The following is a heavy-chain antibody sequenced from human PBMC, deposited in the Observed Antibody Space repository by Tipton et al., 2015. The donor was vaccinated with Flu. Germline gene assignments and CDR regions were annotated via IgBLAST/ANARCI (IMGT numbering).Heavy chain of an antibody. Sequence: TLSLTCTVSGGSISSCSYYWGWIRQPPGKGLEWIGSIYYSGSTYYNPSLKSRVTISVDTSKNQFSLKLSSVTAADTAVYYCARVGTAMFDPWGQGTLVTVSS. CDR1: GGSISSCSYY. V-gene: IGHV4-39*07. CDR3: ARVGTAMFDP. D-gene: IGHD5-18*01. CDR2: IYYSGST. J-gene: IGHJ5*02.